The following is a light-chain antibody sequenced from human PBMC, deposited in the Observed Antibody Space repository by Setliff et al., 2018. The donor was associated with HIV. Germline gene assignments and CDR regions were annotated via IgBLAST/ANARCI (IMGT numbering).Light chain of an antibody. CDR2: EGS. J-gene: IGLJ1*01. CDR1: GSDVGSYNL. Sequence: QSALAKPASVAGSPGQSITISCTGTGSDVGSYNLVSWYQQHPGKAPKLMIYEGSKRPSGVSNRFSGSKSGNTASLTISGLQAEDEADYYCCSYAGSTTTYVFGTGTKFPVL. CDR3: CSYAGSTTTYV. V-gene: IGLV2-23*01.